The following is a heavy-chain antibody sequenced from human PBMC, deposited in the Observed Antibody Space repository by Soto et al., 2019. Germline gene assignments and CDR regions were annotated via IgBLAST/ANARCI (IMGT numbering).Heavy chain of an antibody. V-gene: IGHV3-9*01. CDR2: ISWNSGNI. CDR1: GFNFDKYA. J-gene: IGHJ3*02. D-gene: IGHD2-15*01. CDR3: AKDSKSTWYDAFDI. Sequence: EVQLVESGGGLVQPGRSLRLSCAASGFNFDKYAMHWVRQAPGKGLEWVSGISWNSGNIDYADSVKGRFTISRDNAKNSLYLQMTSLRPDDTALYYGAKDSKSTWYDAFDIWGQGTMVTVSS.